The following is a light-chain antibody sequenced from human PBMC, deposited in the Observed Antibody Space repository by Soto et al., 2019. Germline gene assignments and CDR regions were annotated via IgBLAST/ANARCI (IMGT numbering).Light chain of an antibody. CDR2: YDD. V-gene: IGLV1-36*01. CDR1: WSNIGHNA. Sequence: QSVLTQPPSVSEAPRQRVTISCSGSWSNIGHNAVNWYQQLPGKAPKLLIYYDDLLPSGVSDRFSGSKSGTSASLAIGGLQSEDEADYYCAAWDDSLNGVVFGGGTKLTVL. CDR3: AAWDDSLNGVV. J-gene: IGLJ2*01.